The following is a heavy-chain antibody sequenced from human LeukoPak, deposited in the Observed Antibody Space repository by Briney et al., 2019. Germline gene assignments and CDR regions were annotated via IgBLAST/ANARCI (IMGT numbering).Heavy chain of an antibody. CDR1: GYSFTSYW. CDR3: ARLLGYSSSWYYFDY. CDR2: IYPGDSDT. V-gene: IGHV5-51*01. Sequence: GESLKISCKGSGYSFTSYWIGWVRQMPGKGLEWMGIIYPGDSDTRYSPSFQGQVTISADKSISTAYLQWSSLKASDTAVYYCARLLGYSSSWYYFDYWGQGTLVTVSS. D-gene: IGHD6-13*01. J-gene: IGHJ4*02.